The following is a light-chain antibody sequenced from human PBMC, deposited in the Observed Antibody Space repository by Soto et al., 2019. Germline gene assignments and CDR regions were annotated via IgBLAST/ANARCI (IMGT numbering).Light chain of an antibody. CDR2: LEGRGSY. J-gene: IGLJ3*02. CDR1: SGHSSYI. Sequence: QPVLTQSSSASASLGSSVKLTCTLSSGHSSYIIAWHQQQPGKAPRYLMKLEGRGSYNKGSGVPDRFSGSSSGADRYLTISNLQFEDEADYYCETWNSNVWVFGGGTKLTVL. V-gene: IGLV4-60*02. CDR3: ETWNSNVWV.